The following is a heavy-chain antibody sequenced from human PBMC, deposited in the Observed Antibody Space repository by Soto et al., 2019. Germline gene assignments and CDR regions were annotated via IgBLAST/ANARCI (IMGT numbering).Heavy chain of an antibody. J-gene: IGHJ4*02. V-gene: IGHV1-18*04. CDR2: ISTYNENT. D-gene: IGHD5-18*01. CDR3: AYDGGYSTGHYSFDL. CDR1: GSTFTSNG. Sequence: QVHLVQSGPELKKPGAAVSVSCKVSGSTFTSNGNGWVRQAPGQGLGWMGWISTYNENTYTAQQLKGRLTMNTDTSTKTTYMQVTNMKFDDTALYYCAYDGGYSTGHYSFDLWGQGTPVTVSS.